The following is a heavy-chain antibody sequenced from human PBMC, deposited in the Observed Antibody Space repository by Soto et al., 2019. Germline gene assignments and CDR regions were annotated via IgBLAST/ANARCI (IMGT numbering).Heavy chain of an antibody. V-gene: IGHV5-51*01. J-gene: IGHJ6*03. CDR1: GYSFTSYW. Sequence: GESLKISCKGSGYSFTSYWIGWVRQMPGKGLEWMGIIYPGDSDTRYSPSFQGQVTISADKSISTAYLQWSSLKASDTAMYYCARQGRFDIVVVPAATNLGDYYYYMDVWGKGTTVTVSS. CDR2: IYPGDSDT. D-gene: IGHD2-2*01. CDR3: ARQGRFDIVVVPAATNLGDYYYYMDV.